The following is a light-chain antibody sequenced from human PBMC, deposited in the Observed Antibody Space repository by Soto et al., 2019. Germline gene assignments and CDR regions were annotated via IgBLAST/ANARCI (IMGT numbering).Light chain of an antibody. CDR3: SSYTTSSTVV. Sequence: LTQPASVFGSPGQSITISGTGTSSDVGGYNFVSWYQQHPGKAPKLMIYEVSNRPSGVSNRFSGSKSGTTASLTISGLQPEDEADYYCSSYTTSSTVVFGTGTKVTVL. CDR2: EVS. V-gene: IGLV2-14*03. CDR1: SSDVGGYNF. J-gene: IGLJ1*01.